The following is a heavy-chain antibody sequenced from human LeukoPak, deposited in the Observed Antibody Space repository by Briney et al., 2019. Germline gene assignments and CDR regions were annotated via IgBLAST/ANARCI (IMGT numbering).Heavy chain of an antibody. Sequence: PSETLSLTCTVSGSSISSYYWSWIRQPPGKGLEWIGYIYNSGSTYYNPSLKSRVTISVDTSRNQFSLNLRSVTAADTAVYYCARGNPIVNSYGLSFDYWGQGSLVTVSS. CDR2: IYNSGST. CDR1: GSSISSYY. D-gene: IGHD5-18*01. J-gene: IGHJ4*02. CDR3: ARGNPIVNSYGLSFDY. V-gene: IGHV4-59*01.